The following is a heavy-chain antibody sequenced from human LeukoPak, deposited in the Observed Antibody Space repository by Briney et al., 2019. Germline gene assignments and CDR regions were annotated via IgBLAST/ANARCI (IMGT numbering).Heavy chain of an antibody. CDR3: AGGLRLGELSADGGYYFDY. D-gene: IGHD3-16*02. CDR1: GGSFSGYY. V-gene: IGHV4-34*01. Sequence: SETLSLTCAVYGGSFSGYYWSWIRQPPGKGLEWIGEINHSGSTNYNPSLKSRVTISVDTSKNQFSLKLSSVTAADTAVYYCAGGLRLGELSADGGYYFDYWGQGTLVTVSS. CDR2: INHSGST. J-gene: IGHJ4*02.